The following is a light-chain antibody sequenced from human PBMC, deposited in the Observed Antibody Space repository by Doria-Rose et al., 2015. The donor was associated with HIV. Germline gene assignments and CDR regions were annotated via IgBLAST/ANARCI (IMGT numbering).Light chain of an antibody. Sequence: GLTQPPSVSVAPGKTARITCGGNNIGSKSVHWYQQKPGQAPVLVIYYDSDRPSGIPERFSGSNSGNTATLTISRVEAGDEADYYCQARDSSSDHSHVVFGGGTKLTVL. CDR2: YDS. J-gene: IGLJ2*01. CDR3: QARDSSSDHSHVV. CDR1: NIGSKS. V-gene: IGLV3-21*04.